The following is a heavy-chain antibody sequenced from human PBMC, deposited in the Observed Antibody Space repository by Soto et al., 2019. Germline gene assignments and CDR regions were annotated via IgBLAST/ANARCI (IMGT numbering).Heavy chain of an antibody. V-gene: IGHV1-3*01. CDR3: ARDPGPAIFDY. J-gene: IGHJ4*02. CDR1: GYTFTSYA. Sequence: ASVKVSCTASGYTFTSYAMHWVRQAPGQRLEWMGWINAGNGNTKYSQKFQGRVTITRDTSASTAYMELSSLRSEDTAVYYCARDPGPAIFDYWGQGTLVTVSS. D-gene: IGHD2-2*01. CDR2: INAGNGNT.